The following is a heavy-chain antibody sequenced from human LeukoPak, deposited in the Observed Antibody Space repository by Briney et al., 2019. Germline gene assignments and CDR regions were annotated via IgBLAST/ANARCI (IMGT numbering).Heavy chain of an antibody. Sequence: SEALSLTCTVSGGSISSYYWSWIRQPPGKGLEWIGYIYYSGSTNYNPSLKSRVTISVDTSKNQFSLKLSSVTAADTAVYYCARLSSGWPWGQGTLVTVSS. V-gene: IGHV4-59*08. CDR2: IYYSGST. J-gene: IGHJ5*02. CDR3: ARLSSGWP. CDR1: GGSISSYY. D-gene: IGHD6-19*01.